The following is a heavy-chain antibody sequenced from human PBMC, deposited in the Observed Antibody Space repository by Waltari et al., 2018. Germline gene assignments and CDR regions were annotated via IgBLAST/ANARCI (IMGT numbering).Heavy chain of an antibody. Sequence: QVQLQQWGAGLLKPSETLSLTCAVYGGSFSGYYWSWIRQPPGKGLEWIGEINHSGSTNYNPSLKSRVTISVDTSTNQFSLKLSSVTAADTAVYYCARGGITMVRGVIDYWGQGTLVTVSS. V-gene: IGHV4-34*01. J-gene: IGHJ4*02. CDR2: INHSGST. CDR1: GGSFSGYY. CDR3: ARGGITMVRGVIDY. D-gene: IGHD3-10*01.